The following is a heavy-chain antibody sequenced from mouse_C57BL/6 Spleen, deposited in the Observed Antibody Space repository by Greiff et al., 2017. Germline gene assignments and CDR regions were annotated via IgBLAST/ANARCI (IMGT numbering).Heavy chain of an antibody. CDR3: ARSWGNYDY. J-gene: IGHJ2*01. CDR2: INPGSGST. D-gene: IGHD2-1*01. CDR1: GYAFTNYL. V-gene: IGHV1-54*01. Sequence: VQLQQSGAELVRPGTSVKVSCKASGYAFTNYLIEWVKQRPGQGLEWIGVINPGSGSTNYNEKFKGKATLTADTSSSTAYMQLSSLTSEDSAVYFGARSWGNYDYWGQGTTLTVSS.